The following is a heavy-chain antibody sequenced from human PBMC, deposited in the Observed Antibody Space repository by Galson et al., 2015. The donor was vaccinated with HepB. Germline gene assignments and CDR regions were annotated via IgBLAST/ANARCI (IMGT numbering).Heavy chain of an antibody. CDR2: IYYSGST. V-gene: IGHV4-59*08. Sequence: QVQLQESGPGLVKPSETLSLTCTVSGGSISSYYWSWIRQPPGKGLEWIGYIYYSGSTNYNPSLKSRVTISVDTSKNQFSLKLSSVTAADTAVYYCARLSIAVAGTYFDYWGQGTLVTVSS. CDR3: ARLSIAVAGTYFDY. J-gene: IGHJ4*02. CDR1: GGSISSYY. D-gene: IGHD6-19*01.